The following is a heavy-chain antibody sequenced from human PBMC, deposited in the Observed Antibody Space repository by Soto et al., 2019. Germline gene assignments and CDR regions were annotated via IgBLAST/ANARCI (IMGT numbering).Heavy chain of an antibody. D-gene: IGHD6-6*01. CDR1: GGSISSYY. Sequence: QVQLQESGPGLVKPSETLSLTCTVSGGSISSYYWSWIRQPPGKGLEWIGYIYYSGSTNYNPSLKSRVTISVDTSKNQFSLKLSSVTAADTAVYYCATTDLSGSSSVYYYMDVWGKGTTVTVSS. CDR2: IYYSGST. V-gene: IGHV4-59*01. J-gene: IGHJ6*03. CDR3: ATTDLSGSSSVYYYMDV.